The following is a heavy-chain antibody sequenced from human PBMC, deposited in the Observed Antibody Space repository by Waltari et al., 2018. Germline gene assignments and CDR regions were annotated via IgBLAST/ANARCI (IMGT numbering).Heavy chain of an antibody. CDR2: ISGSGGST. D-gene: IGHD3-3*01. Sequence: VQLVVSGGGVVQSGGSLRLSCATSGFTFSSFALSWVRQAPGKGLEWVSAISGSGGSTYYADSVKGRFTISRDNSKNTLYLQMNSLRAEDTAVYYCAKFGVVITIRGAFDIWGQGTMVTVSS. CDR3: AKFGVVITIRGAFDI. V-gene: IGHV3-23*04. J-gene: IGHJ3*02. CDR1: GFTFSSFA.